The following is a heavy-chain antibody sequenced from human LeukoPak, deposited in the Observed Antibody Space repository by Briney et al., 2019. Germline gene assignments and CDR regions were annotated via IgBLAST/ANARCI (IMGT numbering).Heavy chain of an antibody. CDR3: AKVGGRFGDTWYFDY. CDR2: ISGSGGST. V-gene: IGHV3-23*01. Sequence: PGGSLRLSCAASGFTFNTYWMSWVHQAPGKGLEWVSAISGSGGSTYYADSVKGRFTISRDNSKNTLYLQMNSLRAEDTAVYYCAKVGGRFGDTWYFDYWGQGTLVTVSS. J-gene: IGHJ4*02. D-gene: IGHD3-10*01. CDR1: GFTFNTYW.